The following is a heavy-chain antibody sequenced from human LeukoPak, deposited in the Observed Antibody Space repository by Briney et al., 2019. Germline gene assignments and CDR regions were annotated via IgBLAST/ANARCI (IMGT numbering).Heavy chain of an antibody. V-gene: IGHV3-23*01. Sequence: PGGSLRLSCAASGFTFSRFAMSWVRQAPGKGLEWVSGISGSGDSTYYADSVKGRFTISRDNSKNTLYLQMNSLRAEDTAVYYCAKHGYGGNWFDPWGQGTLVTVSS. J-gene: IGHJ5*02. CDR2: ISGSGDST. D-gene: IGHD4-23*01. CDR1: GFTFSRFA. CDR3: AKHGYGGNWFDP.